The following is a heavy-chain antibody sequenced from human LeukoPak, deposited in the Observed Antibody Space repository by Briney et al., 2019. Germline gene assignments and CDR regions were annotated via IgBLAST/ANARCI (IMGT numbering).Heavy chain of an antibody. V-gene: IGHV4-34*01. Sequence: SSETLSLTCTVSGGSISSYYWSWIRQPPGKGLEWIGEINHSGSTNYNPSLKSRVTISVDTSKNQFSLKLSSVTAADTAVYYCARGRRIGYCSSTSCYTFTHNWFDPWGQGTLVTVSS. CDR2: INHSGST. CDR3: ARGRRIGYCSSTSCYTFTHNWFDP. D-gene: IGHD2-2*02. CDR1: GGSISSYY. J-gene: IGHJ5*02.